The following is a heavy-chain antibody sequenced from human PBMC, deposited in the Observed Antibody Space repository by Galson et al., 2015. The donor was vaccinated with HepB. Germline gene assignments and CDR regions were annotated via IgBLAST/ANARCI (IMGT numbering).Heavy chain of an antibody. CDR3: ARELYGDYGLDY. CDR2: ISSSSSYI. D-gene: IGHD4-17*01. V-gene: IGHV3-21*01. J-gene: IGHJ4*02. Sequence: SLRLSCAASGFTFSSYSMNWVRQAPGKGLEWVSSISSSSSYIYYADSVKGRFTISRDNAKNSLYLQMNSLRAEDTAVYYCARELYGDYGLDYWGQGTLVTVSS. CDR1: GFTFSSYS.